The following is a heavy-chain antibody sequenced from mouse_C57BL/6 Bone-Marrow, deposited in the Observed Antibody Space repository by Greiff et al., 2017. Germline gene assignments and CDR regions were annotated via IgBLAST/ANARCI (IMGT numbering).Heavy chain of an antibody. CDR2: IYPGSGNT. CDR3: AKVDGNYAFDY. Sequence: LVESGAELVRPGASVKLSCKASGYTFTDYYINWVKQRPGQGLEWIARIYPGSGNTYYNEKFKGKATLTAEKSSSTAYMQLSSLTSEASAVYFCAKVDGNYAFDYWGQGTTLTVSS. J-gene: IGHJ2*01. CDR1: GYTFTDYY. D-gene: IGHD2-1*01. V-gene: IGHV1-76*01.